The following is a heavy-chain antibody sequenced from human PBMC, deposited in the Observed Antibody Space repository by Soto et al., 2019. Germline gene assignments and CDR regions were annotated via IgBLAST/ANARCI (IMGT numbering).Heavy chain of an antibody. CDR3: VKDGSSGWPYFDDMDV. V-gene: IGHV3-21*01. CDR1: GFTFRSFT. D-gene: IGHD6-19*01. J-gene: IGHJ6*02. CDR2: ISSNSAYI. Sequence: PGGSLRLSCAASGFTFRSFTMNWVRQAPGKGLEWVSTISSNSAYIYYTDALRGRFTISRDNSKNTLYLQMSSLRAEDTALYFCVKDGSSGWPYFDDMDVWGQGTTVTVSS.